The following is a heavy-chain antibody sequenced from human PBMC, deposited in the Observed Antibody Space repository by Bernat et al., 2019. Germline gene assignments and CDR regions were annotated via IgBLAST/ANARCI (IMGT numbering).Heavy chain of an antibody. D-gene: IGHD2-15*01. V-gene: IGHV1-18*01. CDR2: ISAYNGNT. CDR3: ARDCSGGSCYPDQYYFDY. Sequence: QVQLVQSGAEVKKPGASVKVSCKASGYTFTSYGISWVRQAPGQGLEWMGWISAYNGNTNYAQKLQGRVTMTTDTSTSTAYMELRSLRSDDPAVYYCARDCSGGSCYPDQYYFDYWGQGTLVTVSS. J-gene: IGHJ4*02. CDR1: GYTFTSYG.